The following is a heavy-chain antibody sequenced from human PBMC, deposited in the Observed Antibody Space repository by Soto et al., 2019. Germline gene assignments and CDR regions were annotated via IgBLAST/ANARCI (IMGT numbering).Heavy chain of an antibody. Sequence: GGSLRLSCAASGFTFSSYGMHWVRQAPGKGLEWVAVIWYDGSNKYYADSVKGRFTISRDNSKNTLYLQMNSLRAEDTAVYYCARDRQWLAPNYYFDYWGPGTLVTVSS. J-gene: IGHJ4*02. CDR3: ARDRQWLAPNYYFDY. V-gene: IGHV3-33*01. D-gene: IGHD6-19*01. CDR2: IWYDGSNK. CDR1: GFTFSSYG.